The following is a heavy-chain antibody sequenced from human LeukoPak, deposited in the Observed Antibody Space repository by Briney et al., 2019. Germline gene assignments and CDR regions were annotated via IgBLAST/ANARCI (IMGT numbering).Heavy chain of an antibody. CDR2: ISGSGST. D-gene: IGHD1-1*01. V-gene: IGHV4-4*07. CDR1: GDSISYFY. CDR3: ATLTTPGWFNP. J-gene: IGHJ5*02. Sequence: PSETLSLTCSVSGDSISYFYWSWIRQAAGKGLEWIGRISGSGSTDYNASLKSRVTISVDTSKNQFSLKLSSVTAADTAVYYCATLTTPGWFNPWGQGTLVTVSS.